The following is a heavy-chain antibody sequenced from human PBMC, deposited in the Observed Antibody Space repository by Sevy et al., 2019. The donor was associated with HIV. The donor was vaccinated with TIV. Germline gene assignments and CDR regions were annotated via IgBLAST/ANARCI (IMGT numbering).Heavy chain of an antibody. Sequence: GGSLRLSCAASGFSFSSYGMHWVRQAPGKGLEWMSYIQYDGSNKDYADSVKGRFTISRDNSKNTLYLQMNSLRVEDMVVFYCGKEGGGEGGDHWGQGTLVTVSS. CDR2: IQYDGSNK. J-gene: IGHJ4*02. V-gene: IGHV3-30*02. D-gene: IGHD2-21*01. CDR1: GFSFSSYG. CDR3: GKEGGGEGGDH.